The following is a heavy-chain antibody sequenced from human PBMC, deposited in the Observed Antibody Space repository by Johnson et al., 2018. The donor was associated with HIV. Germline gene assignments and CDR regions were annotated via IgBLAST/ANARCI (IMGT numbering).Heavy chain of an antibody. V-gene: IGHV3-11*04. CDR1: GFTFSDYY. D-gene: IGHD6-13*01. J-gene: IGHJ3*02. Sequence: HVQLVESVGGLVKPGGSLRLSCAASGFTFSDYYMSWIRQAPGKGLEWVSYISSSGTTIYYADSVKGRFTISRDNAKNSLYLQMNSLRAEDTAVYYCARYSSSSRDTFDIWGQGTMVTVSS. CDR2: ISSSGTTI. CDR3: ARYSSSSRDTFDI.